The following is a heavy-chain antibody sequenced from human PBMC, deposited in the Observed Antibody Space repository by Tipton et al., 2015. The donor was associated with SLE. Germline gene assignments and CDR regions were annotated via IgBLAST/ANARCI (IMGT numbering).Heavy chain of an antibody. D-gene: IGHD6-6*01. J-gene: IGHJ4*02. Sequence: SLRLSCVASGFTVSSNYMSWVRQAPGKGLEWVSVIYSGGSTYYADSVRGRFTISRDNAKNSLYLQMNSLRAEDTALYYCAKDIHRYSSSSPDYWGQGTLVTVSS. CDR2: IYSGGST. CDR3: AKDIHRYSSSSPDY. CDR1: GFTVSSNY. V-gene: IGHV3-53*05.